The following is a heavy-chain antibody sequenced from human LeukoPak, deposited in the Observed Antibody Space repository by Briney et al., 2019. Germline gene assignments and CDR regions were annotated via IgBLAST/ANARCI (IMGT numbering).Heavy chain of an antibody. CDR2: IWYDGSNK. V-gene: IGHV3-33*01. CDR3: AREVIVATGGYYGMDV. D-gene: IGHD5-12*01. J-gene: IGHJ6*04. CDR1: GFTFSSYG. Sequence: GGSLRLSCAASGFTFSSYGMHWVRQAPGKGLEWVAVIWYDGSNKYYADSVKGRFTISRDNSKNTLYLQMNSLRAEDTAVYYCAREVIVATGGYYGMDVWSKGTTVTVSS.